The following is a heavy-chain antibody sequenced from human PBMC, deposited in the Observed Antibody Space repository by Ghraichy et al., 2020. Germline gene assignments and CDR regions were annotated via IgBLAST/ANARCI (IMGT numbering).Heavy chain of an antibody. Sequence: SVKVSCKASGGTFSSYAISWVRQAPGQGLEWMGGIIPIFGTANYAQKFQGRVTITTDESTSTAYMELSSLRSEDTAVYYCARGPTPYYYYYGMDVWGQGTTVTVSS. CDR2: IIPIFGTA. CDR1: GGTFSSYA. CDR3: ARGPTPYYYYYGMDV. V-gene: IGHV1-69*05. J-gene: IGHJ6*02.